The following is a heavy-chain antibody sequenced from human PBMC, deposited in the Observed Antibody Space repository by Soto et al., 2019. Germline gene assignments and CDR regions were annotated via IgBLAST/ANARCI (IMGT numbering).Heavy chain of an antibody. J-gene: IGHJ4*02. CDR2: IIPLFGTA. D-gene: IGHD3-22*01. V-gene: IGHV1-69*01. CDR3: ARQFDYDTSGYYYAY. CDR1: GGSFNKYA. Sequence: QVQLVQSGAEVKKPGSSVKVSCKASGGSFNKYAIDWVRQAPGQGLEWMGGIIPLFGTANYAQTCQARVTITADEAASTAYMELRSLRYEDTAVYYCARQFDYDTSGYYYAYWGQGTLVTVSS.